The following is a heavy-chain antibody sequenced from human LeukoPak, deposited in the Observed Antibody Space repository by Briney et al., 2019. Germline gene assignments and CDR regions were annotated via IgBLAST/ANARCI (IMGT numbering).Heavy chain of an antibody. D-gene: IGHD3-22*01. Sequence: PGGSLRLSCAASGFTFSSYAMSWVRQAPGKGLEWVSAISGSGDSTYYADSVKGRFTISRDNSKNTLYLQMNSLRAEDTAVYYCASHHYYDSNGLDDYFDFWGQGTLVTVSS. CDR3: ASHHYYDSNGLDDYFDF. CDR2: ISGSGDST. J-gene: IGHJ4*02. V-gene: IGHV3-23*01. CDR1: GFTFSSYA.